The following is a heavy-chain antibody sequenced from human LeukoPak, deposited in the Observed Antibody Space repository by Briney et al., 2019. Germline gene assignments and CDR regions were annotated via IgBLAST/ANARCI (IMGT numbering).Heavy chain of an antibody. J-gene: IGHJ4*02. CDR2: ISSTSSHT. CDR1: GFTFSDYY. Sequence: PGGSLRLSCAASGFTFSDYYMSWIRRAPGKGREWVSYISSTSSHTNYADSVKGRFTISRDNAKNSLHLQMNSLRAEDTAVYYCARSYGWLPGGMWGQGTLVTVSS. CDR3: ARSYGWLPGGM. D-gene: IGHD5-12*01. V-gene: IGHV3-11*03.